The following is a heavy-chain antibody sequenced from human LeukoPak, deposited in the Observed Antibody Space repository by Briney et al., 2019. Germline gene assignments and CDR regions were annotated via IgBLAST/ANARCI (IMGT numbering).Heavy chain of an antibody. V-gene: IGHV3-53*01. CDR2: IYSGGST. CDR3: ARDPGGNWNDSDY. D-gene: IGHD1-20*01. CDR1: GLTVSSNY. Sequence: GGSLRLSCAASGLTVSSNYMSWVRQAPGKGLEWVSVIYSGGSTYYADSVKGRFTISRDNSKNTLYLQMNSLRAEDTAVYYCARDPGGNWNDSDYWGQGTLVTVSS. J-gene: IGHJ4*02.